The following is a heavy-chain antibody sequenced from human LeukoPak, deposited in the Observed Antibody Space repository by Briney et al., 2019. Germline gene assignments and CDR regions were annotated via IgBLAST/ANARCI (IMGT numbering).Heavy chain of an antibody. D-gene: IGHD2-2*01. V-gene: IGHV4-30-4*08. CDR3: ARVWYQLLAGWFDP. CDR2: IYYSGST. J-gene: IGHJ5*02. CDR1: GGSISSGDYY. Sequence: PSETLSLTCTVSGGSISSGDYYWSWIRQPPGKGLEWIGYIYYSGSTYYNPSLKSRVTLSVDTSKNQFSLKLSSVTAADTAVYYCARVWYQLLAGWFDPWGQGTLVTVSS.